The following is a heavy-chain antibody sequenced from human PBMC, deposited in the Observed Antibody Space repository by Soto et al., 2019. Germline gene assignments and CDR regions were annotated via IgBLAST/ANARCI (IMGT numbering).Heavy chain of an antibody. Sequence: GASVKVSCKASGYTFTSYDINWVRQATGQGLEWMGWMNPNSGNTGYAQKFQGRVTMTRDTSISTGYMELSSLRSEDTAVYYCARGRLTGTTEEFDYWGQGTLVTVSS. CDR1: GYTFTSYD. J-gene: IGHJ4*02. CDR3: ARGRLTGTTEEFDY. CDR2: MNPNSGNT. V-gene: IGHV1-8*01. D-gene: IGHD1-20*01.